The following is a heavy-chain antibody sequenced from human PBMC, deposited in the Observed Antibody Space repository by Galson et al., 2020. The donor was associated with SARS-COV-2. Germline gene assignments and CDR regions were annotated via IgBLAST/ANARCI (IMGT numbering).Heavy chain of an antibody. CDR1: GGSFSGYY. Sequence: SETLSLTCAVYGGSFSGYYWSWIRQPPGKGLEWIGEINHSGSTNYNPSLKSRVTISVDTSKNQFSLKLSSVTAADTAVYYCARFGTTTVAQGFDYWAREPWSPSPQ. V-gene: IGHV4-34*01. CDR2: INHSGST. J-gene: IGHJ4*02. D-gene: IGHD4-17*01. CDR3: ARFGTTTVAQGFDY.